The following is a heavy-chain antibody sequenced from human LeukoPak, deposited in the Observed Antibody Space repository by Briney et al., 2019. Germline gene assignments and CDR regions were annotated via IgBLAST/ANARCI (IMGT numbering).Heavy chain of an antibody. CDR1: GFTFDDYG. CDR2: INWNGGST. CDR3: ARGARGVSGYYFDY. D-gene: IGHD3-10*01. Sequence: GGSLRLSCAASGFTFDDYGMSWVRQAPGKGLEWVSGINWNGGSTGYANSVKGRFTISRDNAKNSLYLQMNSLRAEDTALYYCARGARGVSGYYFDYWRQGTLVTVSS. V-gene: IGHV3-20*04. J-gene: IGHJ4*02.